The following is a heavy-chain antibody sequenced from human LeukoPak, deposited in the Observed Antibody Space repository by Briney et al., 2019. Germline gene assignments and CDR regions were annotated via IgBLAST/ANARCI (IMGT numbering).Heavy chain of an antibody. V-gene: IGHV3-30*02. CDR2: ILYDGSDK. CDR1: GFSFSSYG. Sequence: GGSLRLSCAASGFSFSSYGMHWVRQAPGKGLDWVAFILYDGSDKYYADSVKGRFTISRDNSKNTLYLQMNSQRAEDTAVYYCAKGFSLGYSSGYYWGQGTLVTVSS. J-gene: IGHJ4*02. D-gene: IGHD6-19*01. CDR3: AKGFSLGYSSGYY.